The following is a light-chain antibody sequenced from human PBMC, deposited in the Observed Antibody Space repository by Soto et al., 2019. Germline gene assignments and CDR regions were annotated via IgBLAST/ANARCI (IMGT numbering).Light chain of an antibody. V-gene: IGKV3-20*01. CDR2: GAS. J-gene: IGKJ1*01. CDR3: QQYGSSPLT. CDR1: QSVSSN. Sequence: EIVMTQSPATLSVSPGERATLSCRASQSVSSNLAWYQQKPGQAPRLLIYGASSRATGSPDRFSGSGSGTDFTLTISRLEPEDFAVYYCQQYGSSPLTFGRGTKVDIK.